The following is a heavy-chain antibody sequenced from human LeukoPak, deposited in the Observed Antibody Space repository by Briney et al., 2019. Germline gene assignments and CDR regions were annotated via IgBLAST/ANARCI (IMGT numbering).Heavy chain of an antibody. CDR3: ARGLRKYQLPMGS. Sequence: SETLSLTCAVYGGSFSGYYWSWIRQPPGKGLEWTGEINHSGSTNYNPSLKSRVTISVDTSKNQFSLKLSSVTAADTAVYYCARGLRKYQLPMGSWGQGTLVTVSS. CDR2: INHSGST. D-gene: IGHD2-2*01. V-gene: IGHV4-34*01. CDR1: GGSFSGYY. J-gene: IGHJ5*02.